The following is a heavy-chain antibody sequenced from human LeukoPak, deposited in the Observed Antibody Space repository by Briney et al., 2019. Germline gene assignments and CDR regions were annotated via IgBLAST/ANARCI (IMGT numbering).Heavy chain of an antibody. CDR2: IRYDGSNK. CDR1: GFTFSSYG. D-gene: IGHD6-19*01. CDR3: AKDGYSSGLRFDY. V-gene: IGHV3-30*02. Sequence: TGGSLRLSCAASGFTFSSYGMPWFRQAPGKGLGGVAFIRYDGSNKYYADSVKGRFTISRGNSKNTLYLQMNSLRAEDTAVYYCAKDGYSSGLRFDYWGQGTLVTVSS. J-gene: IGHJ4*02.